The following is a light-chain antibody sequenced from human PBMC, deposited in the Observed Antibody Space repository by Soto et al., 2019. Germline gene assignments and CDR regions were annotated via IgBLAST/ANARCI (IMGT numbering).Light chain of an antibody. J-gene: IGLJ2*01. V-gene: IGLV2-23*01. CDR3: CSFAVGAALV. CDR2: EGT. Sequence: QSVLTQPASVSASPGQSITISCTGTSSNVGTYDLVSWYQHHPDKAPKLIIYEGTKRPSGISSRFFGSKSGNTASLTISGLQAEDVADYYCCSFAVGAALVFGGGTKRTVL. CDR1: SSNVGTYDL.